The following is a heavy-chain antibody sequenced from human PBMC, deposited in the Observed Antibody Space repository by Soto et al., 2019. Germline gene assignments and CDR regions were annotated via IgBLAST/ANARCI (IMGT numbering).Heavy chain of an antibody. CDR2: IIPIFGTA. V-gene: IGHV1-69*06. J-gene: IGHJ4*02. Sequence: SVKVSCKASGGTFSSYAISWVRQAPGQGLEWMGGIIPIFGTANYAQKFQGRVTITADKSTSTAYMELSSLRSEDTAVYYCARGLVCDFWSGYLDFEYWGQGTLVTVSS. CDR3: ARGLVCDFWSGYLDFEY. D-gene: IGHD3-3*01. CDR1: GGTFSSYA.